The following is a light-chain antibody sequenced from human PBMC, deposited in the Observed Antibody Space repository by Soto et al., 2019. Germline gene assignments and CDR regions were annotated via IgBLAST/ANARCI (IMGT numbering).Light chain of an antibody. CDR2: DVS. V-gene: IGLV2-14*03. CDR3: NSYTSSGTSV. CDR1: SSDVGLYNY. J-gene: IGLJ1*01. Sequence: QSALTQPASVSGSPGQSITISCTGTSSDVGLYNYVSWYRHLPGKAPELIIYDVSNRPSGVSNRFSGSKSANTASLTISGLQAEDEADYCCNSYTSSGTSVFGTGTKVTVL.